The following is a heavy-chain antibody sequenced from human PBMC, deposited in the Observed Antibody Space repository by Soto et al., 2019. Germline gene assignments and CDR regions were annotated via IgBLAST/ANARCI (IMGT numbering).Heavy chain of an antibody. CDR3: ARDRRVVVPAAPWVY. V-gene: IGHV1-18*04. Sequence: ASVKVSCKASGYTFTSYGISWVRQAPGQGLEWMGWISAYNGNTNYAQKLQGRVTMTTHTSTSTAYMELRSLRSDDTAVYYCARDRRVVVPAAPWVYWGQGTLATVSS. CDR2: ISAYNGNT. CDR1: GYTFTSYG. J-gene: IGHJ4*02. D-gene: IGHD2-2*01.